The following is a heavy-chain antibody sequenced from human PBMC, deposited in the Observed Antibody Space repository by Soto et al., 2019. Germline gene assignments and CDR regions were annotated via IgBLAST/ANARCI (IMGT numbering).Heavy chain of an antibody. V-gene: IGHV3-15*04. J-gene: IGHJ4*02. CDR3: IADNSYSVGGGIH. CDR1: GIAFNDAW. D-gene: IGHD2-15*01. CDR2: IGSEIDGATI. Sequence: PGGSLRLSCAVSGIAFNDAWMTWVRQAPGKGLEWVGRIGSEIDGATIDYAEPVKGRFTISRDGSKSTVFLQMNSLNTGDTAIYFCIADNSYSVGGGIHWGEGTTVTVYS.